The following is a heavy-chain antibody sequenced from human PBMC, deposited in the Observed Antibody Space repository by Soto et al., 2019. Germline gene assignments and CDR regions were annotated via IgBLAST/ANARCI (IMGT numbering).Heavy chain of an antibody. CDR1: GFTFSTYT. D-gene: IGHD3-9*01. V-gene: IGHV3-23*01. CDR2: INSGVVNK. Sequence: GGSLRRSCSASGFTFSTYTMNWVRLAPGKGLEWVSGINSGVVNKYYADSVTGRFTISRDDSKNTLYLQMNSLRVEDTAVYYCAKDRQPDGIWTFDYWGQGTLVTVSS. CDR3: AKDRQPDGIWTFDY. J-gene: IGHJ4*02.